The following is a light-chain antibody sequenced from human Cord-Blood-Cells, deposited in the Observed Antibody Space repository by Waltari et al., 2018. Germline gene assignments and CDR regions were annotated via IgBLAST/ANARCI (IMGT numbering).Light chain of an antibody. V-gene: IGKV4-1*01. CDR3: QQYYSTPYT. J-gene: IGKJ2*01. CDR2: WAS. CDR1: QSVLYSSNNKNY. Sequence: DIVMTQSPDSLPVSPGERATITCKSSQSVLYSSNNKNYLAWYQQKPGQPPKLLIYWASTRESGVPDRFSGSGSGTDFTLTISSLQAEDVAVYYCQQYYSTPYTFGQGTKLEIK.